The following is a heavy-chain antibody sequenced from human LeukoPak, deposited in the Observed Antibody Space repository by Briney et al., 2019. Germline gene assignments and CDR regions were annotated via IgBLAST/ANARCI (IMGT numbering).Heavy chain of an antibody. V-gene: IGHV4-59*01. CDR2: VSYSGST. CDR3: ARVTGYTIEDYFDY. D-gene: IGHD3-9*01. Sequence: SETLSLTCSVSGDSTSGSYWNWIREAPGKGLEWIGYVSYSGSTNYNPSLKSRVTISVKTSKNQFSLKLRSVTAADTAVYYCARVTGYTIEDYFDYWGQGTLVTVSS. CDR1: GDSTSGSY. J-gene: IGHJ4*02.